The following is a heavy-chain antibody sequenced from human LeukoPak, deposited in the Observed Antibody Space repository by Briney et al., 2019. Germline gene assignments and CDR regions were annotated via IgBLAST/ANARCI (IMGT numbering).Heavy chain of an antibody. CDR1: GGSISSGSYY. Sequence: SQTLSLTCTVSGGSISSGSYYWSWIRQPAGKGLGWIGRIYTSGSTNYNPSLKSRVTISVDTSKNQFSLKLSSVTAADMAVYYCARDSYDFWSGSYYYYGMDVWGQGTTVTVSS. CDR3: ARDSYDFWSGSYYYYGMDV. D-gene: IGHD3-3*01. V-gene: IGHV4-61*02. J-gene: IGHJ6*02. CDR2: IYTSGST.